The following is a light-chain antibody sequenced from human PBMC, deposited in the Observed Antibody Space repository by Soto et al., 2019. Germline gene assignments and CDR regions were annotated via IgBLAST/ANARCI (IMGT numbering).Light chain of an antibody. CDR3: QQYNNWPPWT. J-gene: IGKJ1*01. Sequence: IVLTQSPATLSVSPGERASLSFRSSQSVGSNLAWYQQRPGQPPRLLIYGASTRATGVPARYSGSGSGTEFTLNISSLQSEDFAVYYCQQYNNWPPWTFSQGTKVDIK. CDR1: QSVGSN. CDR2: GAS. V-gene: IGKV3-15*01.